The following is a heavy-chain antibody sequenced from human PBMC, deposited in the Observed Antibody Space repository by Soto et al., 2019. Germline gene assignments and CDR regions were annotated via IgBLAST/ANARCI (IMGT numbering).Heavy chain of an antibody. CDR3: GMSRIAARPNWFDP. Sequence: EVQLVESGGGLVQPRGSLRLSCAASGFTFSSYSMNWVRQAPGKGLELVSYISSSSSTIYYADSVKGRFTISRDNAKNSLYLQMNSQRDEDAAVYYCGMSRIAARPNWFDPWGQGPLVTVSS. CDR1: GFTFSSYS. J-gene: IGHJ5*02. CDR2: ISSSSSTI. D-gene: IGHD6-6*01. V-gene: IGHV3-48*02.